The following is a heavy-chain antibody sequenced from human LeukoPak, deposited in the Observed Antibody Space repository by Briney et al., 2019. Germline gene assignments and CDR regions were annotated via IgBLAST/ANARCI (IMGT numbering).Heavy chain of an antibody. CDR2: IKQDGSEK. V-gene: IGHV3-7*01. CDR1: GFTFSSYW. Sequence: GGSLRLSCAASGFTFSSYWMSWVRQAPGKGLEWVANIKQDGSEKYYVDSVKGRFTISRDNAKNSLYLQMNSLRAEDTAVYYCARDERFLEWLNDYWGQGTLVTVSS. CDR3: ARDERFLEWLNDY. D-gene: IGHD3-3*01. J-gene: IGHJ4*02.